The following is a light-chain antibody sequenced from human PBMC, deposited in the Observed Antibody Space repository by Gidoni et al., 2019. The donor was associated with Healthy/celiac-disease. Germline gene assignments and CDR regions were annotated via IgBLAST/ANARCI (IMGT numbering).Light chain of an antibody. Sequence: QAVLTKPPAASGTPGQRVTMSCSGSSTNIGSNTVNWYQQLPGTAPKLLIYSNNQRPSGVPDRFSGSTSGTSASLALSGLQSEDEADYYCAAWDASLNGPVFGGGTKLTVL. J-gene: IGLJ3*02. CDR1: STNIGSNT. CDR2: SNN. CDR3: AAWDASLNGPV. V-gene: IGLV1-44*01.